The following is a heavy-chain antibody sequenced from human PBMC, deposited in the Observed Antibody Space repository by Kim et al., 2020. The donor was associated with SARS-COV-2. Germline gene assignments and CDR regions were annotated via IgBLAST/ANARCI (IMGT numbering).Heavy chain of an antibody. D-gene: IGHD5-12*01. V-gene: IGHV3-11*01. J-gene: IGHJ4*02. Sequence: GGGVYYADAVKGRYTNSRDNAKNSLYLQMNSLRADDTAVYYCARIYDGGDYWGQGTLVTVSS. CDR2: GGGV. CDR3: ARIYDGGDY.